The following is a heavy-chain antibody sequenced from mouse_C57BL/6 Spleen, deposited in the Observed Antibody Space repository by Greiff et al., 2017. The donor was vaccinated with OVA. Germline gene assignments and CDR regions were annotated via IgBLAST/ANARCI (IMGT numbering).Heavy chain of an antibody. CDR3: ARDGYYAYYYAMDY. D-gene: IGHD2-3*01. CDR2: IHPNSGST. CDR1: GYTFTSYW. J-gene: IGHJ4*01. Sequence: QVHVKQPGAELVKPGASVKLSCKASGYTFTSYWMHWVKQRPGQGLEWIGMIHPNSGSTNYNEKFKSKATLTVDKSSSTAYMQLSSLTSEDSAVYYCARDGYYAYYYAMDYWGQGTSVTVSS. V-gene: IGHV1-64*01.